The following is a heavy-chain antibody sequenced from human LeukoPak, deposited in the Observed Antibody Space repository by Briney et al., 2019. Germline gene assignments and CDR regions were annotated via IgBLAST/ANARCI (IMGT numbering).Heavy chain of an antibody. CDR3: AKIFYDFWSGYPYYFDY. V-gene: IGHV3-23*01. D-gene: IGHD3-3*01. Sequence: GGSLRLSCAASGFIFSNYALTWVRQALGKGLEWVSSISGSGADTYYADSVKGRFTLSRDNSKSMLYLQMNSLRDDDTAIYYCAKIFYDFWSGYPYYFDYWGQGILVTVSS. CDR1: GFIFSNYA. CDR2: ISGSGADT. J-gene: IGHJ4*02.